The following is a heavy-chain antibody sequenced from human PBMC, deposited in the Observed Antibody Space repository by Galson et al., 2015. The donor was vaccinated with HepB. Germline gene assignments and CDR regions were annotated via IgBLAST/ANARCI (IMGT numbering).Heavy chain of an antibody. CDR3: VKDSHYDFWQGSLFEL. CDR1: GFAFGSHT. D-gene: IGHD3-3*01. Sequence: SLRLSCAAPGFAFGSHTMIWVRQAPGRGLECVSAISGHAEKIYYAESLKGRFTMSRDNSKSTVYLQISGLRVDDTAVYYCVKDSHYDFWQGSLFELWGQGTPVTVAS. J-gene: IGHJ4*02. V-gene: IGHV3-23*01. CDR2: ISGHAEKI.